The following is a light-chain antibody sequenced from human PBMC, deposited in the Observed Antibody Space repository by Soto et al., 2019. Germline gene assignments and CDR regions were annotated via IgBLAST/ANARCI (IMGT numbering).Light chain of an antibody. CDR3: NSYTTTNTRV. J-gene: IGLJ3*02. CDR2: DYN. Sequence: QSALTQPASVSGSPGQSITISCTGTSSDIGAYNYVSWYQQHPGKAPKLMLYDYNSRPSGVSNRFSGSKSGNTASLTISGLKAEDEADYYCNSYTTTNTRVFGGGTKLTVL. V-gene: IGLV2-14*01. CDR1: SSDIGAYNY.